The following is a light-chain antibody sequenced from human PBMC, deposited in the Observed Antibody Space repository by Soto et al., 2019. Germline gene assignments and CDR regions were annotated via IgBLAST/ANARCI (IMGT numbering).Light chain of an antibody. CDR1: GSDVCAYNY. V-gene: IGLV2-14*01. J-gene: IGLJ1*01. CDR2: EVN. Sequence: QSVLTQPASVSVSPGQSITISCTLTGSDVCAYNYVSWFQQYPGKAPKLMIYEVNTRPSGVSNRFSGYKSGNTASLTISGLQAEDEADYYFSSYTTTDTYVFGTVTKVTV. CDR3: SSYTTTDTYV.